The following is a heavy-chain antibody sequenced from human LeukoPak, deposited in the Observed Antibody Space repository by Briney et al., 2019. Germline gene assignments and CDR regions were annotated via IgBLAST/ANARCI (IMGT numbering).Heavy chain of an antibody. J-gene: IGHJ4*02. CDR1: GYTFSGYY. CDR2: INSNSGAR. D-gene: IGHD4-17*01. Sequence: RRASVKVSCKASGYTFSGYYMHWVRQAPGQGLESMGWINSNSGARNYAPKFQGRVTFSRDNSISTAYMELSSLRSDDTAIYYCARGRGGATTVFDHWGQGTLVTVSS. CDR3: ARGRGGATTVFDH. V-gene: IGHV1-2*02.